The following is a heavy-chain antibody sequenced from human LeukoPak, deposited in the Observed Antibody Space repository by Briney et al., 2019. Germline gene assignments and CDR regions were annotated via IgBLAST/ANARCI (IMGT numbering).Heavy chain of an antibody. CDR1: GGSFSGYY. D-gene: IGHD6-13*01. V-gene: IGHV4-34*01. CDR3: ARGSSWSNADGMDV. J-gene: IGHJ6*02. CDR2: INHSGST. Sequence: SETLSLTCALYGGSFSGYYWSWIRQPPGKGLEWIGEINHSGSTNYNPSLKSRVTISVDTSKNQFSLKLSSVTAADTAVYYCARGSSWSNADGMDVWGQGTTVTVSS.